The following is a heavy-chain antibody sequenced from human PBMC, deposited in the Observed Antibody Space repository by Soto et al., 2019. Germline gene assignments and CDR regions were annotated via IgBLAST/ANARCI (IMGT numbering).Heavy chain of an antibody. CDR2: ISHDGRNK. CDR1: GFSFSDHG. V-gene: IGHV3-30*03. D-gene: IGHD6-19*01. J-gene: IGHJ4*02. CDR3: ARDHWKQWLGYLDY. Sequence: QVQLVESGGGVVQPGRSLRLSCAVSGFSFSDHGMHWVRQAPGKGPEWVAVISHDGRNKRYGDTVRGRITISRDNSKNTVYLEMNSLTVDDTGIYYCARDHWKQWLGYLDYWGQGALVTVSS.